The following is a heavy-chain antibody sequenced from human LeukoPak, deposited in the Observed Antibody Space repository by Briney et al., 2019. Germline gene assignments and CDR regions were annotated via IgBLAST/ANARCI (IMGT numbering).Heavy chain of an antibody. CDR3: ARAPYVGFTAGVDS. D-gene: IGHD1-26*01. V-gene: IGHV1-18*01. Sequence: ASVKVSCKASGYTFTSYGISWVRQAPGQGLEWMGWISAYNGNTNYAPKLQGRVTMTTDTSTSTAYMELSSLRSEDTAVYYCARAPYVGFTAGVDSWGQGTLVTVSS. J-gene: IGHJ4*02. CDR1: GYTFTSYG. CDR2: ISAYNGNT.